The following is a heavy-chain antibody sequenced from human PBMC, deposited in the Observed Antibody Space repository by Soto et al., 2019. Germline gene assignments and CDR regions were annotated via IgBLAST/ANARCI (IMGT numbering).Heavy chain of an antibody. D-gene: IGHD4-17*01. CDR3: ARTTAVPNTLRSRYFFDY. CDR1: GGSVSDKTYY. J-gene: IGHJ4*02. V-gene: IGHV4-61*01. CDR2: VYYSGTT. Sequence: SETLSLTCSVSGGSVSDKTYYWSWIRQPPGKRLEWIGYVYYSGTTNYDPSLKSRVTISVDLTKNRFSLRLSSVTTADTALYYCARTTAVPNTLRSRYFFDYWGQGTLVTVST.